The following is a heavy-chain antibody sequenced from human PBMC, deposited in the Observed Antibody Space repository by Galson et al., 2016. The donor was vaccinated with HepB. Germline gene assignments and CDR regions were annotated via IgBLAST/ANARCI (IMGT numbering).Heavy chain of an antibody. CDR1: GFTFSHYG. V-gene: IGHV3-30*18. CDR2: ISYDGSNK. D-gene: IGHD1-7*01. CDR3: AKAPNPGTTLYPLDY. J-gene: IGHJ4*02. Sequence: SLRLSCAASGFTFSHYGMHWVRQAPGKGLEWVAVISYDGSNKYSTESVKGRFTISRDNSKKTMFLQMNSLRVEDTAVYYCAKAPNPGTTLYPLDYWGQGSLVTVSS.